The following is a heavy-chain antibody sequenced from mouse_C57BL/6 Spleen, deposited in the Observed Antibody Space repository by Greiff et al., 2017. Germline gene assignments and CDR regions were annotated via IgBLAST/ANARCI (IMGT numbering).Heavy chain of an antibody. CDR2: IYPGDGDT. CDR3: ARRQLRYYAMDY. J-gene: IGHJ4*01. D-gene: IGHD3-2*02. Sequence: QVQLQQSGPELVKPGASVKISCKASGYAFSSSWMNWVKQRPGKGLEWIGRIYPGDGDTNYNGKFKGKATLTADKSSSTAYMQLSSLTSEDSAVYFCARRQLRYYAMDYWGQGTSGTVSS. CDR1: GYAFSSSW. V-gene: IGHV1-82*01.